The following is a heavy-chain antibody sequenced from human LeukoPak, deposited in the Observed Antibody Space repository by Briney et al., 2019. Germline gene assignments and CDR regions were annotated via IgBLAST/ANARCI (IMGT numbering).Heavy chain of an antibody. Sequence: GGSLRLSCAASGFTFSSYAMHWVRQAPGKGVEWVAVISYDGSNKYYADSVRGRFTISRDNSKNTLYLQMNSLRAEDTAVYYCARDLGDSSDRSDYWGQGTLVTVSS. D-gene: IGHD3-22*01. CDR1: GFTFSSYA. J-gene: IGHJ4*02. V-gene: IGHV3-30*04. CDR3: ARDLGDSSDRSDY. CDR2: ISYDGSNK.